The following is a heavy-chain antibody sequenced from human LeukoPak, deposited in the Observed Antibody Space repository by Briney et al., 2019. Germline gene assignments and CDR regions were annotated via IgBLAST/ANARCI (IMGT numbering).Heavy chain of an antibody. J-gene: IGHJ4*02. Sequence: PSETLSLTCTVSGGSISSYYWSWIRQPPGKGLEWIGYIYYSGSTNYNPSLKSRVTISVDTSKNQFSLKLSSVTAADTAVYYCARDNYGFSSGWYEGVFDYWGQGTLVTVSS. CDR3: ARDNYGFSSGWYEGVFDY. D-gene: IGHD6-19*01. CDR1: GGSISSYY. CDR2: IYYSGST. V-gene: IGHV4-59*12.